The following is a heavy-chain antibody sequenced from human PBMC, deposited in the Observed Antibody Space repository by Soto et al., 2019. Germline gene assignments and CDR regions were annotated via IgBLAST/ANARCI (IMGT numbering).Heavy chain of an antibody. D-gene: IGHD1-1*01. CDR1: GFTFSSYV. CDR3: AKEGLYKTLDY. J-gene: IGHJ4*02. CDR2: ITGSGVNT. Sequence: LRLSCAASGFTFSSYVMNWVRQAPGKGLEWVSIITGSGVNTNYADSVKGRFTISRDNSKNTLYLQLNSLRAEDTAVYYCAKEGLYKTLDYWGQGTLVTVSS. V-gene: IGHV3-23*01.